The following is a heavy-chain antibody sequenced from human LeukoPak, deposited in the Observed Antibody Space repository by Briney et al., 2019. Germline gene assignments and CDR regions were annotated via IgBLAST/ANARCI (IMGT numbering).Heavy chain of an antibody. CDR3: ARDRLSEVAGTDY. D-gene: IGHD6-19*01. Sequence: ASVKVSCKASGYTFTGYYMHWVGQAPGQGLEWMGWINPNSGGTNYAQKFQGRVTMTRDTSISTAYMELSRLRSDDTAVYYCARDRLSEVAGTDYWGQGTLVTVSS. CDR2: INPNSGGT. V-gene: IGHV1-2*02. J-gene: IGHJ4*02. CDR1: GYTFTGYY.